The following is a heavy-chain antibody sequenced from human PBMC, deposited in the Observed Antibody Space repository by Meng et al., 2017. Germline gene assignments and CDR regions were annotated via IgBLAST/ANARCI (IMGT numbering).Heavy chain of an antibody. CDR3: ARGYCSGGTCPPVDY. CDR2: ISDDGTKQ. V-gene: IGHV3-30*03. J-gene: IGHJ4*02. CDR1: GFTFSIDG. D-gene: IGHD2-15*01. Sequence: QVQLVESGGGAVQPGRSLRLSCAASGFTFSIDGMHWVRQAPGKGLEWVAAISDDGTKQYYADSVQGRSTISRDNSRNTLHLQMNSLRADDTAVYYCARGYCSGGTCPPVDYWGQGTLVTVSS.